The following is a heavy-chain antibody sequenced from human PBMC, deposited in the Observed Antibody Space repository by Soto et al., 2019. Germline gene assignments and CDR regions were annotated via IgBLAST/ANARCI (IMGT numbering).Heavy chain of an antibody. CDR2: VDPEDGET. CDR1: GFKFIDYY. J-gene: IGHJ6*02. Sequence: EVQLVQSGAEVKKPGATVKISCKVSGFKFIDYYQYWVQQAPGKALEWMGRVDPEDGETVYSEKFHGRLTITADTSRYIEHMELSGLRSEDTAVYCCATTTAVLVDQGPMDVWGHGTTVIVSS. D-gene: IGHD2-2*01. CDR3: ATTTAVLVDQGPMDV. V-gene: IGHV1-69-2*01.